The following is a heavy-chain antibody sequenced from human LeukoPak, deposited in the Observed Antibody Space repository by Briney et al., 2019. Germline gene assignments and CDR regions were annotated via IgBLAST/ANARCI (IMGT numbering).Heavy chain of an antibody. CDR2: ISSSSSTI. CDR1: GFTFSSYS. CDR3: ARDRRHGAVFWSGYYSDY. Sequence: GGSLRLPCAASGFTFSSYSMNWVRQAPGKGLEWVSYISSSSSTIYYADSVKGRFTISRDNAKNSLYLQMNSLRAEDTAVYYCARDRRHGAVFWSGYYSDYWGQGTLVTVSS. J-gene: IGHJ4*02. D-gene: IGHD3-3*01. V-gene: IGHV3-48*01.